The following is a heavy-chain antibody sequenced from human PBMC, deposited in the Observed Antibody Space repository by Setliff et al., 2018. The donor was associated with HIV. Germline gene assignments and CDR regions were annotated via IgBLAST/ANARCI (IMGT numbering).Heavy chain of an antibody. CDR3: ATSPPSDCPFNAFDI. J-gene: IGHJ3*02. CDR1: GGSMSSSNW. CDR2: IYHSGST. Sequence: PSETLSLTCAVSGGSMSSSNWWSWVRQPPGKGLEWIGEIYHSGSTNYNPSLKSRVTISVDKSNNQFSLKLNSVTAADTAVYYCATSPPSDCPFNAFDIWGQGTMVTVSS. D-gene: IGHD2-21*02. V-gene: IGHV4-4*02.